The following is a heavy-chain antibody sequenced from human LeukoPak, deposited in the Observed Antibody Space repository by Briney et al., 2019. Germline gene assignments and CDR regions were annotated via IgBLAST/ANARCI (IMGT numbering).Heavy chain of an antibody. Sequence: GGSLRLSCAASGFRFSNFAMYWVRQAPGKRLEWVSGISGGGSPYYADSVKDRFTISRDNSRNTLYLQMNSLRAEDTAVYYCAKAGVVVVVAANNWFDPWGQGTLVTVSS. CDR1: GFRFSNFA. D-gene: IGHD2-15*01. CDR2: ISGGGSP. CDR3: AKAGVVVVVAANNWFDP. V-gene: IGHV3-23*01. J-gene: IGHJ5*02.